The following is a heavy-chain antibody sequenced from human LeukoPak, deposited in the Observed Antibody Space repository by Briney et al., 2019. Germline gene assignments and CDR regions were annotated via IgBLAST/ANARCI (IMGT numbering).Heavy chain of an antibody. Sequence: GTSVKVSCKASGFTFTSSDMQWVRQARGQRLEWIGWIVVGSGNTNYAQKFQERVTITRDMSTSTGYMELSSLRSEDTAVYYCAAGSGWYSPDYWGQGTLVTVSS. V-gene: IGHV1-58*02. CDR1: GFTFTSSD. J-gene: IGHJ4*02. CDR2: IVVGSGNT. CDR3: AAGSGWYSPDY. D-gene: IGHD6-19*01.